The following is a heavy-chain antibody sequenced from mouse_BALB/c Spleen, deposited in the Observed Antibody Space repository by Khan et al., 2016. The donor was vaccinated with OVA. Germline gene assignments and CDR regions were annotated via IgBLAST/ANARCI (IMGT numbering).Heavy chain of an antibody. V-gene: IGHV9-4*02. CDR3: ARGGAAFYRNDGGAMDS. CDR2: INTHSGVP. D-gene: IGHD2-14*01. Sequence: QVQLKQSGPELKKPGETVRISCMASGYTFTTAGMQWVQKMPGKGLKWIGWINTHSGVPKYAEDFKGRFVFSLETSASTAYLQITNLKNEDTATYFCARGGAAFYRNDGGAMDSWGQGTSVTVSS. CDR1: GYTFTTAG. J-gene: IGHJ4*01.